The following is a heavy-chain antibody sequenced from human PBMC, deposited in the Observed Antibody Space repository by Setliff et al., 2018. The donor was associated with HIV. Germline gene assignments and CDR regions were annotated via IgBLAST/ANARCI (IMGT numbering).Heavy chain of an antibody. D-gene: IGHD6-13*01. CDR3: ARSPSYRSSWEYYFDY. Sequence: SETLSLTCAVYGGSFSGYYWSWIRQPPGKGLEWIGEINHSGSTNYNPSLKSRVTISVDTSKNQFSLKLSSVTAADAAVYYCARSPSYRSSWEYYFDYWGQGTLVTVSS. CDR2: INHSGST. J-gene: IGHJ4*02. CDR1: GGSFSGYY. V-gene: IGHV4-34*01.